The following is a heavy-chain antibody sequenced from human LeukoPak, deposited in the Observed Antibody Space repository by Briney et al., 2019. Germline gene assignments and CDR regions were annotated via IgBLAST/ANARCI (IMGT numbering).Heavy chain of an antibody. CDR3: ARVNRGRIDY. J-gene: IGHJ4*02. D-gene: IGHD2/OR15-2a*01. V-gene: IGHV4-34*01. Sequence: PSETLSLTCAVYGGSFSGHYWTWIRQSPGKRLEWIGEIHHSGGTNYNPSLNFRVTISLDTSRNQFSLKLISLTAADTAVYYCARVNRGRIDYWGQGILVTVSS. CDR1: GGSFSGHY. CDR2: IHHSGGT.